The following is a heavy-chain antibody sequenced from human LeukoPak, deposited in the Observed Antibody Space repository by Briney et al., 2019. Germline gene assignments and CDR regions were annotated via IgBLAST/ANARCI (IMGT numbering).Heavy chain of an antibody. V-gene: IGHV4-59*01. CDR2: MYYRGNT. CDR3: ASSIAAAGTVLEYYFDY. J-gene: IGHJ4*02. Sequence: SETLSLTCTVSGGSISSYYWSWIRQPPGKGLEWIGYMYYRGNTNYDPSLKSRVTISVDTSKNQFSLKLSSVTAADTAVYYCASSIAAAGTVLEYYFDYWGQGTLVTVSS. D-gene: IGHD6-13*01. CDR1: GGSISSYY.